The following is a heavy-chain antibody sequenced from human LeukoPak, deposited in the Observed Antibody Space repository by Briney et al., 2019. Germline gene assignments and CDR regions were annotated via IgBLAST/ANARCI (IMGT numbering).Heavy chain of an antibody. Sequence: PGGSLRLSCAASGFTFSSYAMSWVRQAPGKGLEWVSAISGSGGSTYYADSVKGRFTISRDNSKNTLYLQMNSLRAEDTAVYYCATLQGTILGYCSSTSCSTVPPPGTIWGQGTMVTVSS. CDR3: ATLQGTILGYCSSTSCSTVPPPGTI. V-gene: IGHV3-23*01. CDR1: GFTFSSYA. D-gene: IGHD2-2*01. J-gene: IGHJ3*02. CDR2: ISGSGGST.